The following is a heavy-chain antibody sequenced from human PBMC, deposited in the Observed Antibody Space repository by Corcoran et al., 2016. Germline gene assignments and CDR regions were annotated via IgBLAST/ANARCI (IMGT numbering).Heavy chain of an antibody. J-gene: IGHJ2*01. CDR3: AKDTGAAAGTSFGYRDL. CDR1: GFTFDEYA. V-gene: IGHV3-9*01. CDR2: ISWNSGII. D-gene: IGHD6-13*01. Sequence: EVQLVESGGGLVQPGRSLRLSCEASGFTFDEYAMHWVRQAPGKGLEWVSGISWNSGIIGHADSVKGRFTISRDNAKNSLYLQMKSRRAEDTALYYCAKDTGAAAGTSFGYRDLWDRGTLVTVSS.